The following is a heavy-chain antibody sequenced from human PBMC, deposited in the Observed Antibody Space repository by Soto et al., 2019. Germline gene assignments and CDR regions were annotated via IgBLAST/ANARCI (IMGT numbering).Heavy chain of an antibody. Sequence: ASVKVSCKASGYTFTNYGFTWVRQAPGQGLEWLGWISTYNGNTKYAQKVQGRLTMTTDTSTSTANMELTSLRSDDTALYYCARTTVAASYYYMDVWGKGSTVTVSS. CDR1: GYTFTNYG. CDR3: ARTTVAASYYYMDV. J-gene: IGHJ6*03. V-gene: IGHV1-18*01. D-gene: IGHD4-17*01. CDR2: ISTYNGNT.